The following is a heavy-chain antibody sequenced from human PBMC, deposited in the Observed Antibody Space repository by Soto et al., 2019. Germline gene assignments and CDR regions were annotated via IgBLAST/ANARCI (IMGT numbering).Heavy chain of an antibody. Sequence: SQTLSLTCAISGDSVSSNSAAWNWIRQSPSRGLEWLGRTYYRSKWYNDYAVSVKSRITINPDTSKNQFSLQLNSVTPEDTAVYYCARGRVTMVRGVLNWFGPWGQGTLVTVSS. D-gene: IGHD3-10*01. V-gene: IGHV6-1*01. CDR1: GDSVSSNSAA. J-gene: IGHJ5*02. CDR3: ARGRVTMVRGVLNWFGP. CDR2: TYYRSKWYN.